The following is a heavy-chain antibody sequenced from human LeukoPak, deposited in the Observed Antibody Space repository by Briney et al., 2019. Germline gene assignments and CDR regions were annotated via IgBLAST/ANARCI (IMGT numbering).Heavy chain of an antibody. CDR2: FDPEDGET. CDR3: ATEPPSRAWDLYGMDV. J-gene: IGHJ6*02. CDR1: GYTLTELS. Sequence: ASVKVSCKVSGYTLTELSMHWVRQAPGKGLEWMGGFDPEDGETIYAQKFQGRVTMTEDTSTDTAYMELSSLRSEDTAVYYCATEPPSRAWDLYGMDVWGQGTTVTVSS. V-gene: IGHV1-24*01. D-gene: IGHD1-26*01.